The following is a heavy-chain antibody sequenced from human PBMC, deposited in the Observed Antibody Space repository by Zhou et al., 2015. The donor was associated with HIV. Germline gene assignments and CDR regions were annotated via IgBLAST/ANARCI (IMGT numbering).Heavy chain of an antibody. CDR3: ARDVPSSYYDSSGHHVVGVH. CDR2: IIPIFGTP. J-gene: IGHJ4*02. CDR1: GGTFNTYE. D-gene: IGHD3-22*01. Sequence: QVQLVQSGAEVRKPGSSVNVSCKASGGTFNTYEVSWVRQAPGQGLEWMGGIIPIFGTPNYAPRFRGRVTITADKSTRTVYMELSGLRFEDTAVYYCARDVPSSYYDSSGHHVVGVHWGQGTLVTVSS. V-gene: IGHV1-69*06.